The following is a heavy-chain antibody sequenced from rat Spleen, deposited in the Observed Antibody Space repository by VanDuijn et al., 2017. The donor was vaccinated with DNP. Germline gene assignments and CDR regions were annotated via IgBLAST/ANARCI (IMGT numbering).Heavy chain of an antibody. Sequence: EVQLVESGGGLAQPGRSLKLSCAASGFTFSDYNMAWVRQAPKSGLEWVATISYDGKSTDYRDSVKGRFTISRDNGKNTLYLQMDSLRSEDTATYYCAKPDYWGQGVMVTVSS. CDR1: GFTFSDYN. V-gene: IGHV5-7*01. J-gene: IGHJ2*01. CDR3: AKPDY. CDR2: ISYDGKST.